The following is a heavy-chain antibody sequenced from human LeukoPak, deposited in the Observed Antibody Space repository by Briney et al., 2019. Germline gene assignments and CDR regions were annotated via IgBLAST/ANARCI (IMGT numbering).Heavy chain of an antibody. Sequence: SETLSLTCTVSGGSISSSSYYWGWIRQPPGKGLEWIGSIYYSGSTYYNPSLKSRVTISVDTSKNQFSLKLSSVTAADTAVYYCARDSPRGSGYWGQGTLVTVSS. CDR2: IYYSGST. V-gene: IGHV4-39*07. J-gene: IGHJ4*02. CDR1: GGSISSSSYY. CDR3: ARDSPRGSGY. D-gene: IGHD3-16*01.